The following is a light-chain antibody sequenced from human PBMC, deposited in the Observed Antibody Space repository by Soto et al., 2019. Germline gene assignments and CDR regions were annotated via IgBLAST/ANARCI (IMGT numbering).Light chain of an antibody. J-gene: IGKJ4*01. V-gene: IGKV3-15*01. Sequence: IVMTQSPGTLSVSPGERATLSCRASQNIGNKVGWYQQKPGQPPRLLIYGTSCRATGIPVRFSGSGSGTEFTLTITSLQSEDSAVYYCQEYNYWHPITFGGGTKVEIK. CDR2: GTS. CDR1: QNIGNK. CDR3: QEYNYWHPIT.